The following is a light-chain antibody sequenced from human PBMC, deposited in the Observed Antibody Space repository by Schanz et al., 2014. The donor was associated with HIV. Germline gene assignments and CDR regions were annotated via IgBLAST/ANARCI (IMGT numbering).Light chain of an antibody. J-gene: IGKJ1*01. CDR1: EGIANF. V-gene: IGKV1-27*01. Sequence: DIQMTQSPSSLSASVGDRVTITCRASEGIANFLAWYQQKPGKVPSLLIYGASTLQSGVPSRFSGSGSGTDFSLTISSLQPEDFAIYYCQQSYQTPPTFGQGTKVEIK. CDR2: GAS. CDR3: QQSYQTPPT.